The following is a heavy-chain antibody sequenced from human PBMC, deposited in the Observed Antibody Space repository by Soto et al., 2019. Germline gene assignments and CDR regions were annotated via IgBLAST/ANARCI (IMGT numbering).Heavy chain of an antibody. CDR3: ARDSIAAAGLFDY. Sequence: EVQLVESGGGLVKPGGSLRLSCAASGFTFSSHSMNWVRQAPGKGLEWVSSISSSSSYIYYADSVKGRFTISRDNAKNSRYLQMNSLRAEDTAVYYCARDSIAAAGLFDYWGQGTLVTVSS. D-gene: IGHD6-13*01. CDR2: ISSSSSYI. CDR1: GFTFSSHS. J-gene: IGHJ4*02. V-gene: IGHV3-21*01.